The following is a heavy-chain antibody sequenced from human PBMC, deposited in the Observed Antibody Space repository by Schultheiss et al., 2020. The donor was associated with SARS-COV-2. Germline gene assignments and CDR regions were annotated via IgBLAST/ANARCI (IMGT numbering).Heavy chain of an antibody. CDR3: ARGIPAANFDY. D-gene: IGHD2-2*01. CDR1: GFTFSSYS. Sequence: GGSLRLSCAASGFTFSSYSMNWVRQAPGKGLEWVAVISYDGSNKYYADSVKGRFTISRDNSKNTLYLQMNSLRAEDTAVYYCARGIPAANFDYWGQGTTVTVSS. V-gene: IGHV3-30*03. J-gene: IGHJ4*03. CDR2: ISYDGSNK.